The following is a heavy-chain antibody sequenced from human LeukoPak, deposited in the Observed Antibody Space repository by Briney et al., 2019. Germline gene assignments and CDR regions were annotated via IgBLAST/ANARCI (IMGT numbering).Heavy chain of an antibody. D-gene: IGHD6-13*01. J-gene: IGHJ4*02. Sequence: PGGSLRLSSAASGFTFNSYALSWVRQAPGKGLEWVSAISGSGGSTYYADSVKGRFTISRDHSKNTLYLQMNSLRAEDTAVYYCAKVEGGWTAAGRNFDYWGQGTLVTVSS. CDR1: GFTFNSYA. V-gene: IGHV3-23*01. CDR3: AKVEGGWTAAGRNFDY. CDR2: ISGSGGST.